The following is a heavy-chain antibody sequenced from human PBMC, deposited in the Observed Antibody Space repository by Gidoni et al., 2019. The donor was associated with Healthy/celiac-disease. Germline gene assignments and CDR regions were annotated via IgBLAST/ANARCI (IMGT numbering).Heavy chain of an antibody. V-gene: IGHV1-69*06. D-gene: IGHD2-21*01. CDR3: ARDGEPGKYVDY. J-gene: IGHJ4*02. CDR2: IIPIFGTA. Sequence: FASYAISWVRQAPGQGLEWMGGIIPIFGTANYAQKFQGRVTITADKSASTAYMELSSLRSEDTAVYYCARDGEPGKYVDYWGQGTLVTVSS. CDR1: FASYA.